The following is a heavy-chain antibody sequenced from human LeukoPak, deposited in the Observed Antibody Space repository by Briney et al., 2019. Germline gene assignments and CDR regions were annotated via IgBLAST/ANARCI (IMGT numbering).Heavy chain of an antibody. D-gene: IGHD2-2*01. CDR2: IYPSDSDT. Sequence: GESLEISCRGSGYRFTTYWIGWVRPMPGKGLEWMGIIYPSDSDTRYSLSLQGQVTISADKSISTAFLQWSSLKASDTAMYFCARQSREPAAMGNWFDPWGQGTLVTVSS. CDR1: GYRFTTYW. CDR3: ARQSREPAAMGNWFDP. J-gene: IGHJ5*02. V-gene: IGHV5-51*01.